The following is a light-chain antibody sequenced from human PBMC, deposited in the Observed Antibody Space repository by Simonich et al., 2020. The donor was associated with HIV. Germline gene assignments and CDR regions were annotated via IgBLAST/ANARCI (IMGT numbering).Light chain of an antibody. Sequence: DIQMTQSPSTLSASVGDRVTIPCRASQSISDWLAWYQQKPGKAPKFRIYKASTLESGVPSRFSGRGSGTEFTLTISSLQPDDFATYYCQLYNSYLYTFGQGTKLEIK. CDR2: KAS. V-gene: IGKV1-5*03. J-gene: IGKJ2*01. CDR3: QLYNSYLYT. CDR1: QSISDW.